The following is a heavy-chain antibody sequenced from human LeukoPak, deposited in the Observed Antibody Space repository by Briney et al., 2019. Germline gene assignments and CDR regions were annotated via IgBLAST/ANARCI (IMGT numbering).Heavy chain of an antibody. Sequence: ASVKVSCKASGYTFTSYYMHWVRQAPGQGLEWMGIINPSGGSTSYAQKFQGRVTMTRDMSTSTVYMELSSLRSEDTAVYYCARASGRLGGVRAGYFDYWGQGTLATVSS. CDR1: GYTFTSYY. J-gene: IGHJ4*02. CDR2: INPSGGST. CDR3: ARASGRLGGVRAGYFDY. V-gene: IGHV1-46*01. D-gene: IGHD3-16*01.